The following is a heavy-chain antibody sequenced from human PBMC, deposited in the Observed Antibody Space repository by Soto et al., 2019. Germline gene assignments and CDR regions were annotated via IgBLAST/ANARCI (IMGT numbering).Heavy chain of an antibody. CDR1: GFMFRSYA. CDR2: IWYAGSTK. J-gene: IGHJ4*02. D-gene: IGHD6-13*01. V-gene: IGHV3-33*01. Sequence: GGSLRLSCATYGFMFRSYAMHWVLQAPGKGLEWVAGIWYAGSTKYYGDSVKDRYSISRDNSKNMLDLQMIRLRAENTAVYYCARVASSSSWHIPHFDQWGQGTLVTVSS. CDR3: ARVASSSSWHIPHFDQ.